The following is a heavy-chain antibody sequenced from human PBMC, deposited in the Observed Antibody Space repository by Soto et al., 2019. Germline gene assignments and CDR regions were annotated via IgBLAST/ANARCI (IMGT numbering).Heavy chain of an antibody. CDR1: GFTFSSYG. D-gene: IGHD6-19*01. V-gene: IGHV3-30*18. CDR2: ILYDGSKK. Sequence: GGSLRLSCAASGFTFSSYGMHWVRQAPGKGLEWVAVILYDGSKKYYADSVKGRFTISRDNSKNTLYLQMSSLRAEDTALYYCVKDGSSGWPYFDDMDVWGQGTTVTGLL. J-gene: IGHJ6*02. CDR3: VKDGSSGWPYFDDMDV.